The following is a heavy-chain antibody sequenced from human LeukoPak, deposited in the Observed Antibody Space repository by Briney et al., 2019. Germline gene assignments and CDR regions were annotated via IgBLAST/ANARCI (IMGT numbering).Heavy chain of an antibody. Sequence: PGGSLRLSCAASGCTFSTFAMSWVRQAPGKGLEWISAINDNSHYTYHADSVTGRFTISRDNSKNTLYLQMHSLRTEDTAVYYCAKQRATGAGTDTRYFDYWGQGSLVTVSS. J-gene: IGHJ4*02. V-gene: IGHV3-23*01. CDR3: AKQRATGAGTDTRYFDY. D-gene: IGHD1-1*01. CDR2: INDNSHYT. CDR1: GCTFSTFA.